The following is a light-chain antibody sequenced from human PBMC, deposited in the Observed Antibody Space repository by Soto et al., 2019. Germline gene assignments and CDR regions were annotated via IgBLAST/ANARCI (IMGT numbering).Light chain of an antibody. Sequence: EIVLTQSPATLCLTPGERGTRSCRASQSVSRNLAWYQQKPGQAPRLLIYDASNRATGIPARFSGSGSVTGFTLTISSLEPEDFAVYYCQQRSNWATFGPGTKVDIK. J-gene: IGKJ3*01. CDR2: DAS. V-gene: IGKV3-11*01. CDR3: QQRSNWAT. CDR1: QSVSRN.